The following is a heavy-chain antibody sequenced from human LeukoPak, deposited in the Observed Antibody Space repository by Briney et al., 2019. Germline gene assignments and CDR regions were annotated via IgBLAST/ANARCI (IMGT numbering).Heavy chain of an antibody. D-gene: IGHD6-25*01. Sequence: GGSLRLSCAASGFTFSSYWMYWVRQAPGKGLVWVSRINSDGSSTSYADSVKGRFTISRDNAKNTLYLQMNSLRAEDTAVYYCARDQPLRLRQLYYYYMDVWGKGTTVTVSS. CDR2: INSDGSST. CDR3: ARDQPLRLRQLYYYYMDV. CDR1: GFTFSSYW. J-gene: IGHJ6*03. V-gene: IGHV3-74*01.